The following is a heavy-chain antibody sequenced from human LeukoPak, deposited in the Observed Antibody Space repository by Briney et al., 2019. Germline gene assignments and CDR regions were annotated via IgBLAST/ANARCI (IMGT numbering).Heavy chain of an antibody. CDR2: AYYGSKW. Sequence: SQTLSLTCAISGDSVASINVAWNWIRQSPWSGLEWLGRAYYGSKWYAVSMRGRITITPDTSKNQFSLQLNSVTPEDTAVYYCARDLGTSGWHTFDYWGQGTLVSVSS. CDR3: ARDLGTSGWHTFDY. V-gene: IGHV6-1*01. J-gene: IGHJ4*02. D-gene: IGHD6-19*01. CDR1: GDSVASINVA.